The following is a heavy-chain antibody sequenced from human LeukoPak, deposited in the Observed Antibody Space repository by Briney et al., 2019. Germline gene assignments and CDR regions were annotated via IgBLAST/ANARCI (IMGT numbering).Heavy chain of an antibody. D-gene: IGHD3-10*01. CDR2: INHSGST. J-gene: IGHJ3*02. Sequence: SETLSLTCAVYGGSFSGYYWSWIREPPGKGLEWIGEINHSGSTNYNPSLKSRVTISVDTSKNHFSLKLSSVTAADTAVYYCTRVAPVLLWFGESTSRRGAFDTWGQGTMVTVSS. CDR3: TRVAPVLLWFGESTSRRGAFDT. CDR1: GGSFSGYY. V-gene: IGHV4-34*01.